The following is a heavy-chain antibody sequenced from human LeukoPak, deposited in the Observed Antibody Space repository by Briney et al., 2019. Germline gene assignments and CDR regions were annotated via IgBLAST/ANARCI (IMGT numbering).Heavy chain of an antibody. CDR1: GFTFSSCA. J-gene: IGHJ4*02. CDR3: AKGGNYDYVWGSYRPNDY. V-gene: IGHV3-23*01. Sequence: PGGSLRLSCAASGFTFSSCAMSWVRQAPGKGLEWVSAISGSGGSTYYADSVKGRFTISRDNSKNTLYLQMNSLRAEDTAVYYCAKGGNYDYVWGSYRPNDYWGQGTLVTVSS. CDR2: ISGSGGST. D-gene: IGHD3-16*02.